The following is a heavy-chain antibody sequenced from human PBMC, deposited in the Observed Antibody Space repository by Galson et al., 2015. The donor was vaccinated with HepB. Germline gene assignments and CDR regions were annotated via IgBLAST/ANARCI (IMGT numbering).Heavy chain of an antibody. V-gene: IGHV5-51*01. Sequence: QSGAEVTKPGESLKISCTGSGYSFPSYWIGWVRQMPGKGLEWMGIIYPGDSDTRYSPSFQGQVTISADKSISTAYLQWSSLKASDTAMYYCASLVRAAYDSLGAFDIWGQGTMVTVSS. D-gene: IGHD3-10*02. CDR2: IYPGDSDT. CDR1: GYSFPSYW. CDR3: ASLVRAAYDSLGAFDI. J-gene: IGHJ3*02.